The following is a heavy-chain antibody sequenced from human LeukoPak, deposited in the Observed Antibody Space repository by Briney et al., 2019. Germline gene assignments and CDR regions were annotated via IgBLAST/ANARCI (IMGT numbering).Heavy chain of an antibody. J-gene: IGHJ6*03. Sequence: GGSLRLSCAASGFTFSSYGMHWVRQAPGKGLEWVAFIRYDGSNKYYADSVKGRFTISRDNSKNTLYLQMNSLRAEDTAVYYCAKDRAMAPGYMDGWGKGTPVTVSS. CDR2: IRYDGSNK. CDR1: GFTFSSYG. V-gene: IGHV3-30*02. CDR3: AKDRAMAPGYMDG. D-gene: IGHD5-18*01.